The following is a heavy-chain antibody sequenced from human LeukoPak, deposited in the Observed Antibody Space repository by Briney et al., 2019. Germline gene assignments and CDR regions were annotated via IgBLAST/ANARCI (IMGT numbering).Heavy chain of an antibody. CDR2: ITNVVSTM. CDR1: GFTFTDYY. Sequence: GGSLRLSCAASGFTFTDYYMSWIRQAPGKGLEWISYITNVVSTMYYADSVKGRFTISRDNAKSSLYLQMTSMRAEDTAVYYCARDQYSSSWAAYYYYYGMDVWGQGTTVTVSS. J-gene: IGHJ6*02. CDR3: ARDQYSSSWAAYYYYYGMDV. D-gene: IGHD6-13*01. V-gene: IGHV3-11*04.